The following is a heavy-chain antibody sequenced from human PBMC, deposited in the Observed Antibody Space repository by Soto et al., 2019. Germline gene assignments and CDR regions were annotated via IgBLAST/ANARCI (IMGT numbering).Heavy chain of an antibody. CDR2: IKQDGSEK. V-gene: IGHV3-7*05. D-gene: IGHD3-16*02. CDR3: ARDGRLGELSLSGFDY. J-gene: IGHJ4*02. CDR1: GFTFSSYW. Sequence: EVQLVESGGGLVQPGGSLRLSCAASGFTFSSYWMSWVRQAPGKGLEWVANIKQDGSEKYYVDSVKGRFTISRDNAKNSRYLQMNSLRAEDTAVYYCARDGRLGELSLSGFDYWGQGTLVTVSS.